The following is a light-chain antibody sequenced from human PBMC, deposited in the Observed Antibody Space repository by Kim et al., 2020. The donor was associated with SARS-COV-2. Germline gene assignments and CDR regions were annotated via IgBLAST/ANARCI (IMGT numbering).Light chain of an antibody. CDR3: QKYNTAPWT. V-gene: IGKV1-27*01. J-gene: IGKJ1*01. CDR2: AAT. CDR1: QGINNY. Sequence: DIQMTQSPSSLSAPVGDRVTITCRASQGINNYLAWYQQKPGKAPKLLIYAATTLQLGVSSRFSGSGSGTDFTLTISDLQPEDVATYYCQKYNTAPWTFGHGTKVDIK.